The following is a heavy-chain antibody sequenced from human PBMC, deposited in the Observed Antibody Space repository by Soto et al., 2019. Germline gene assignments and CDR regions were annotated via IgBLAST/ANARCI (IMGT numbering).Heavy chain of an antibody. V-gene: IGHV3-21*01. Sequence: EVQLVESGGGLVKPGGSLRLSCAASGFTFSSYSMNWVRQAPGKGLEWVSSISSSSSYIYYADSVKGRFTISRDNAKNSLHRQMNGLSAEDTPVYYCAGGSHGVNNWFDPWGQGTLVTVSS. J-gene: IGHJ5*02. CDR3: AGGSHGVNNWFDP. CDR1: GFTFSSYS. D-gene: IGHD4-17*01. CDR2: ISSSSSYI.